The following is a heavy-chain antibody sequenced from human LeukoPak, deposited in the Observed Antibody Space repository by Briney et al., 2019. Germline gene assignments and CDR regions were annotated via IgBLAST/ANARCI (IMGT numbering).Heavy chain of an antibody. CDR3: AREVYYYSSGSYYNFDY. D-gene: IGHD3-10*01. CDR2: ISSSGNT. V-gene: IGHV4-4*07. J-gene: IGHJ4*02. CDR1: GGSISSYY. Sequence: SETLSLTCTVSGGSISSYYWSWIRQPAGKGLEWIGHISSSGNTNYNPSLKSRVTMSVDTSKNHLSLKLTSVTAADTAVYYCAREVYYYSSGSYYNFDYWGQGILVTVSS.